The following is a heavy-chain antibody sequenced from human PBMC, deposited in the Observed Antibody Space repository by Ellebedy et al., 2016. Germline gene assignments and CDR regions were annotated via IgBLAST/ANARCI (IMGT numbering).Heavy chain of an antibody. Sequence: GESLKISXAVSGLPFSTFFMSWVRQAPGKGLEWVATISANGNKRDLADSVQGRFTISRDNFRNTLYLQMNSLRAEDTAVYYCARRKGDGAYVYYFDYWGQGTLVTVSS. CDR3: ARRKGDGAYVYYFDY. CDR2: ISANGNKR. CDR1: GLPFSTFF. J-gene: IGHJ4*02. V-gene: IGHV3-23*01. D-gene: IGHD4-17*01.